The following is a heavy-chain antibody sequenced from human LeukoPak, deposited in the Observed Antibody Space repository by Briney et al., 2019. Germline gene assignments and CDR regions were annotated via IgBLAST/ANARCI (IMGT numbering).Heavy chain of an antibody. CDR1: GYSFTSYD. Sequence: GASVKVSCKASGYSFTSYDISWVRPAPGQGLEWMAWISPYTGKTHYAQKFQGRVTLTTDTFRSIAYMEVENLTSDDTAVYYCARDTGTTDYWGQGTLVTVSS. J-gene: IGHJ4*02. D-gene: IGHD1-1*01. CDR3: ARDTGTTDY. CDR2: ISPYTGKT. V-gene: IGHV1-18*01.